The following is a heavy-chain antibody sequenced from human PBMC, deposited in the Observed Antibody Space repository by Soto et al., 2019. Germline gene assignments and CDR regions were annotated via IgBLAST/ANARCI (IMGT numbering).Heavy chain of an antibody. CDR1: GGSISSGGYY. V-gene: IGHV4-31*03. D-gene: IGHD3-9*01. J-gene: IGHJ4*02. Sequence: QVQLQESGPGLVKPSHTLSLTCTVSGGSISSGGYYWSWIRQHPGKGLEWIGYIYYSGRTYYNPSLKSRVTISLDTSKNQFALKLSSVTAADTAVYYCASSYYDILPGYYPPDYWGQGTLVTVSS. CDR2: IYYSGRT. CDR3: ASSYYDILPGYYPPDY.